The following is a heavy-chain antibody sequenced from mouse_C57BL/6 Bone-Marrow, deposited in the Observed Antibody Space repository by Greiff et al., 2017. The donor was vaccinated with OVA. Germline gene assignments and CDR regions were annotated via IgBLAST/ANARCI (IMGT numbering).Heavy chain of an antibody. CDR2: ISGGGGNT. V-gene: IGHV5-9*01. D-gene: IGHD2-4*01. Sequence: EVHLVESGGGLVKPGGSLKLSCAASGFTFSSYTMSWVRQTPEKRLEWVATISGGGGNTYYPDSVKGRFTISRDNAKNTLYLQMSSLRSEDTALYYCARPIYYDYLYAMDYWGQGTSVTVSS. CDR1: GFTFSSYT. CDR3: ARPIYYDYLYAMDY. J-gene: IGHJ4*01.